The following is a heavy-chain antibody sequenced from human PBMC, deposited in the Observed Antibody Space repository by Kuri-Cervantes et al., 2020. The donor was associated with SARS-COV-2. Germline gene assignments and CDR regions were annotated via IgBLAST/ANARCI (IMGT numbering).Heavy chain of an antibody. CDR2: VIPILGII. D-gene: IGHD3-3*01. CDR3: ARDPGSITIFGVELAAFDI. V-gene: IGHV1-69*10. CDR1: GGTFSTYV. J-gene: IGHJ3*02. Sequence: SVKVSCKASGGTFSTYVISWVRQAPGQGLEWMGGVIPILGIINYAQKFQGRVTITADKSTSTAYMELSSPRAEDTAMYYCARDPGSITIFGVELAAFDIWGQGTMVTVSS.